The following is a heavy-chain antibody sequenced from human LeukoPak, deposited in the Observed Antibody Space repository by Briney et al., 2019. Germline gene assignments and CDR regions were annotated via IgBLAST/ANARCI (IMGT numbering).Heavy chain of an antibody. J-gene: IGHJ3*02. CDR1: GGSISSSSYY. V-gene: IGHV4-39*01. D-gene: IGHD6-13*01. CDR2: IYYSGST. Sequence: SETLSLTCTVSGGSISSSSYYWGWIRQPPGKGLEWIGSIYYSGSTYYNPSLKSRVTISVDTTKNQFSLKLSSVTAADTAVYYCAIREFSSSSVSGAFDIWGQGTMVTVSS. CDR3: AIREFSSSSVSGAFDI.